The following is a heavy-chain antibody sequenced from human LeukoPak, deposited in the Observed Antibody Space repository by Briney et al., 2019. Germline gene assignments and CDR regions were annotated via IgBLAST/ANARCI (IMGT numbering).Heavy chain of an antibody. D-gene: IGHD1-26*01. J-gene: IGHJ4*02. CDR1: GFTFSSYD. V-gene: IGHV3-23*01. Sequence: GGSLRLSCAASGFTFSSYDMSWVRQAPGKGLEWVSVISGSGDVTYYADSVKGRFTISRDNSKNTLYLQMNSLRAEDTAVYYCAREKGAKYYFDYWGQGTLVTVSS. CDR3: AREKGAKYYFDY. CDR2: ISGSGDVT.